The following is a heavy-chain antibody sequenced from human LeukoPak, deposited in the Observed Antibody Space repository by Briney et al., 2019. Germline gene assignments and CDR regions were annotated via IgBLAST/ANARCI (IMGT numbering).Heavy chain of an antibody. CDR3: AKDNWYYYGSGSYSYIDY. D-gene: IGHD3-10*01. CDR2: ISWNSGSI. CDR1: GFTFDDYA. J-gene: IGHJ4*02. Sequence: PGRSLRLSCAASGFTFDDYAMHWVRQAPGKGLEWVSGISWNSGSIGYADSVKGRFTISRDNAKNSLYLQMNSLRAEDTALYYCAKDNWYYYGSGSYSYIDYWGQGTLVTVSS. V-gene: IGHV3-9*01.